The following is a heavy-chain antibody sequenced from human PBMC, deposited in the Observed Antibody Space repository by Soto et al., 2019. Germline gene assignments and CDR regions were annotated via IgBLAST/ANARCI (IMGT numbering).Heavy chain of an antibody. Sequence: PGGSLRLSCAASGFTFSSYSMNWVRQAPGKGLEWVSSISSSSSYIYYADSVKGRFTISRDNAKNSLYLQMNSLRAEDTAVYYCARPGYSYGYYAFDIWGQGTMVTVSS. CDR1: GFTFSSYS. CDR2: ISSSSSYI. J-gene: IGHJ3*02. D-gene: IGHD5-18*01. CDR3: ARPGYSYGYYAFDI. V-gene: IGHV3-21*01.